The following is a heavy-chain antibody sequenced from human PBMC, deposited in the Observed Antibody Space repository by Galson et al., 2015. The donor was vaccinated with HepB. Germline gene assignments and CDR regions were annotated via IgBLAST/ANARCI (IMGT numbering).Heavy chain of an antibody. V-gene: IGHV3-30*18. D-gene: IGHD6-19*01. CDR2: ISYDGSNK. J-gene: IGHJ5*02. Sequence: SLRLSCAASGFTFSSYGMHWVRQAPGKGLEWVAVISYDGSNKYYADSVKGRFTISRDNSKNTLYLQMNSLRAEDTAVYYCAKARGVSGWYPPVWFDPWGQGTLVTVSS. CDR3: AKARGVSGWYPPVWFDP. CDR1: GFTFSSYG.